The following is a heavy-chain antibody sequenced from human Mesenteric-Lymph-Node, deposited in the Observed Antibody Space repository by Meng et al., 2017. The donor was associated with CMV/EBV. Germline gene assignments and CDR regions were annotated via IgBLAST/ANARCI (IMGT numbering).Heavy chain of an antibody. Sequence: GESLKISCAASGFTFSSFSMNWVRQAPGKGLEWVSGISWNSGSIGYADSVKGRFTISRDYAKNSLYLQMNSLRVDDTAVYFCARDQGSSPYYHYAFDVWGQGTTVTVSS. V-gene: IGHV3-48*04. CDR1: GFTFSSFS. J-gene: IGHJ6*02. CDR2: ISWNSGSI. D-gene: IGHD6-13*01. CDR3: ARDQGSSPYYHYAFDV.